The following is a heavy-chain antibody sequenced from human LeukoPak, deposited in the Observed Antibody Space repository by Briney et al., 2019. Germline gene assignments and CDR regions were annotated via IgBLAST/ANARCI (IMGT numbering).Heavy chain of an antibody. CDR1: GGSISSGSYY. CDR2: IYHSGST. Sequence: SETLSLTCTVSGGSISSGSYYWSWIRQPPGKGLEWMGYIYHSGSTYYNPSLKSRVTISVDTSKNQFSLKLSSVTAADTAVYYCAREAASAGWFDPWGQGTLVTVSS. CDR3: AREAASAGWFDP. V-gene: IGHV4-30-2*01. D-gene: IGHD6-13*01. J-gene: IGHJ5*02.